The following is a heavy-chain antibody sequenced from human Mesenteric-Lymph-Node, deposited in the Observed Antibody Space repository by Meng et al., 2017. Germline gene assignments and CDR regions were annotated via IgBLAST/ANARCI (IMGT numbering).Heavy chain of an antibody. Sequence: GGSLRLSCAASGFTFSNYAVHWVRQAPGKGLEWVAVISYDGYQEFYGDSVKGRFTISRDSSKNTVFLQMNSLRAEDTAVYYCASPLADPTSFDYWGQGTLVTVSS. CDR2: ISYDGYQE. D-gene: IGHD6-19*01. CDR1: GFTFSNYA. J-gene: IGHJ4*02. CDR3: ASPLADPTSFDY. V-gene: IGHV3-30*04.